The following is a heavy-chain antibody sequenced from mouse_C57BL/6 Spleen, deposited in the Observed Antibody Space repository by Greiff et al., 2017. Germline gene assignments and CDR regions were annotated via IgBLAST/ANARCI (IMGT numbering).Heavy chain of an antibody. J-gene: IGHJ4*01. CDR2: INPNNGGT. CDR1: GYTFTDYY. V-gene: IGHV1-26*01. CDR3: ARFSYSAMDY. Sequence: VQLQQPGPELVKPGASVKISCKASGYTFTDYYMHWVKQSHGQSLEWIGDINPNNGGTSYNQKFKGKATLTVDKSSSTAYMELRSLTSEDSAVYYCARFSYSAMDYWGQGTSVTVSS.